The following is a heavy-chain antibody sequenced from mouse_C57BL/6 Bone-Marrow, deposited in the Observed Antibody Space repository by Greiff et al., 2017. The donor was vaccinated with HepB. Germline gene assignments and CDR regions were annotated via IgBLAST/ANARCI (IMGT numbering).Heavy chain of an antibody. V-gene: IGHV5-17*01. J-gene: IGHJ1*03. CDR1: GFTFSDYG. Sequence: EVKLVESGGGLVKPGGSLKLSCAASGFTFSDYGMHWVRQAPEKGLEWVAYISSGSSTIYYADTVKGRFTISRDNAKNTLFLQMTSLRSEDTAMYYCARAVGVWYFDVWGTGTTVTVSS. D-gene: IGHD1-1*01. CDR3: ARAVGVWYFDV. CDR2: ISSGSSTI.